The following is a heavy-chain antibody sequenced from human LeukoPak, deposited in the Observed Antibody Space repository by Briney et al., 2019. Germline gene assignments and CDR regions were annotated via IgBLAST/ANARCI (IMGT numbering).Heavy chain of an antibody. V-gene: IGHV3-49*04. D-gene: IGHD2-2*01. CDR1: GYTFGDYA. Sequence: PGGSLRLSCTASGYTFGDYAMSWVRQAPGKGLEWVGFIRSKAYGGTTEYAASVKGRFTISRDDSKSIAYLQMNGLKTEDTAVYYCTRGLQAAINRTYYYYMDVWGKGTTVTVSS. J-gene: IGHJ6*03. CDR2: IRSKAYGGTT. CDR3: TRGLQAAINRTYYYYMDV.